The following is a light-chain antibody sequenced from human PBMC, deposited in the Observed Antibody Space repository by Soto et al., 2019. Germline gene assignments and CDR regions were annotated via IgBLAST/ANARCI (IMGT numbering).Light chain of an antibody. Sequence: AIRMTQSPSSLSASTGDRVTITCRASQGISSYLAWYQQKPVKAPKLLIYAASTLQSGVPSRFSGSGSGTDFTLTISCLQSEDFATYYCQQYYSYPPITFGQGTRLEIK. J-gene: IGKJ5*01. V-gene: IGKV1-8*01. CDR2: AAS. CDR3: QQYYSYPPIT. CDR1: QGISSY.